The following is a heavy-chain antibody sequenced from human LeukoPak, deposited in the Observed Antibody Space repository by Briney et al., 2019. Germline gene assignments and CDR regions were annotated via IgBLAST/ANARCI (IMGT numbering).Heavy chain of an antibody. Sequence: GESLKISCKASGYSFTSYWLGWVRQMPGKGLEWMGIIYPDDSDTRYSPSFQGQVTFSADKSISTAYLQWSSLKASDTAMYYCARSGFCSGGSCLAWRHYMDVWGKGTTVTVSS. CDR1: GYSFTSYW. J-gene: IGHJ6*03. CDR3: ARSGFCSGGSCLAWRHYMDV. V-gene: IGHV5-51*01. D-gene: IGHD2-15*01. CDR2: IYPDDSDT.